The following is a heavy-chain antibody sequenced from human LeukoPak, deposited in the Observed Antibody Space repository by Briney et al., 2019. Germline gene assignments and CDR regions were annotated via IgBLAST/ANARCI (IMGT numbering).Heavy chain of an antibody. Sequence: SETLSLTCTVSGGSISSYYWSWIRQPAGKGLEWIGRIYTSVSTNYNPSLKSRVTLSVDTSKNQFSLKLTSVTAADTAVYYCARGRAVPDRDAFDIWGQGTMVTVSS. V-gene: IGHV4-4*07. CDR3: ARGRAVPDRDAFDI. CDR1: GGSISSYY. D-gene: IGHD6-19*01. J-gene: IGHJ3*02. CDR2: IYTSVST.